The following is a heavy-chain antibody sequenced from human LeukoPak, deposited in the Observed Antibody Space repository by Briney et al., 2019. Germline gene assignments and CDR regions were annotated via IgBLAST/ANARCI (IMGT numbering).Heavy chain of an antibody. Sequence: GGSLRLSCAASGFTFSSYGMHWVHQAPGKGLEWVAVISYNGSNKYYADSVKGRFTISRDNSKNTLYLQMNSLRAEDTAVYYCAKDRESYYYGSGTLNWGQGTLVTVSS. CDR2: ISYNGSNK. CDR3: AKDRESYYYGSGTLN. J-gene: IGHJ4*02. D-gene: IGHD3-10*01. CDR1: GFTFSSYG. V-gene: IGHV3-30*18.